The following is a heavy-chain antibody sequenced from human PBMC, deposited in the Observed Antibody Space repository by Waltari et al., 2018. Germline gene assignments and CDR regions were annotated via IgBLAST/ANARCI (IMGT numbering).Heavy chain of an antibody. CDR3: ATDLAYYDFWSGYSGWFDP. J-gene: IGHJ5*02. CDR2: ISGSGGST. D-gene: IGHD3-3*01. V-gene: IGHV3-23*04. Sequence: EVQLVESGGGLVQPGGSLRLSCAASGFTFSSYAMSWVRQAPGKGLEWGSAISGSGGSTYYADSVKGRFTISRDNSKNTLYLQMNSLRAEDTAVYYCATDLAYYDFWSGYSGWFDPWGQGTLVTVSS. CDR1: GFTFSSYA.